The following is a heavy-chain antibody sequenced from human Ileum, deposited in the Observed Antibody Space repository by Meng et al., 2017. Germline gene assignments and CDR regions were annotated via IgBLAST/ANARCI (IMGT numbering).Heavy chain of an antibody. V-gene: IGHV3-33*01. Sequence: GGSLRLSCAASGFTFSTYGMHWVRQAPGKGLEWVAVIRHDGESHFYADSVTGRFTISRDDSKNVVYLQMNSLRAEDTAVYYCARGPRSLGPPSDYWGQGSLVTVSS. CDR2: IRHDGESH. CDR1: GFTFSTYG. J-gene: IGHJ4*02. CDR3: ARGPRSLGPPSDY.